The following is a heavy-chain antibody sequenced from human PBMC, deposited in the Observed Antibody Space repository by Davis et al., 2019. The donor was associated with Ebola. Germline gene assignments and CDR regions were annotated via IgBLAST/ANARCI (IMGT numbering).Heavy chain of an antibody. Sequence: PSETLFLTCTVSGGSISNYYWTWIRQSPGKPMEWLGWLYYTGGTNYNPSFRSRVAISADMSRNQISLQLTSVTVADTGTYYCARGRSAKWDLPYPDSWGRGTLVVVSS. CDR2: LYYTGGT. CDR1: GGSISNYY. CDR3: ARGRSAKWDLPYPDS. D-gene: IGHD1-26*01. V-gene: IGHV4-59*08. J-gene: IGHJ4*02.